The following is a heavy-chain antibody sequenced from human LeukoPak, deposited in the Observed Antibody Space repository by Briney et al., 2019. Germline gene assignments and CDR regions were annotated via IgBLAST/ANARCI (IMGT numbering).Heavy chain of an antibody. CDR2: IKQDGSEK. V-gene: IGHV3-7*01. J-gene: IGHJ3*02. Sequence: GGSLRLSCAASGFTFSNYWMSWVRQAPGKGLEWVANIKQDGSEKYYVDSVKGRFTVSRDNAKNSLYLQMNSLRAEDTAVLYCARGAMVRRVMGAFDIWGQGTLLTVSS. D-gene: IGHD3-10*01. CDR3: ARGAMVRRVMGAFDI. CDR1: GFTFSNYW.